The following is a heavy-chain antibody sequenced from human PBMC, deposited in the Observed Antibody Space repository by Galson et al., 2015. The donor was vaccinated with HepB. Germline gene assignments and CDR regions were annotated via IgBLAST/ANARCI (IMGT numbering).Heavy chain of an antibody. CDR1: GGTFTGYY. J-gene: IGHJ6*03. Sequence: SVKVSCKASGGTFTGYYMHWVRQAPGQGLEWMGRINPNSGGTNYAQKFKGRVTMTRDTSISTAYMELSRLRSDDTAVYYCARELSGITGTNYYYYMDVWGKGTTVTVSS. D-gene: IGHD1/OR15-1a*01. CDR3: ARELSGITGTNYYYYMDV. V-gene: IGHV1-2*06. CDR2: INPNSGGT.